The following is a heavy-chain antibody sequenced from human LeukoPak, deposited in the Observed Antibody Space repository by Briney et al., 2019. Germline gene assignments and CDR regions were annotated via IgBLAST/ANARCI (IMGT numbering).Heavy chain of an antibody. CDR1: GYTFTSYD. V-gene: IGHV1-8*01. Sequence: ASVKVSCKASGYTFTSYDINWVRQATGQGLEWMGWMNPNSGNTGYAQKFQGRVTMTRNTSISTPYMELSSLRSEDTAVYYCARARRNYYDSSGYPYWGQGTLVTVSS. CDR2: MNPNSGNT. CDR3: ARARRNYYDSSGYPY. J-gene: IGHJ4*02. D-gene: IGHD3-22*01.